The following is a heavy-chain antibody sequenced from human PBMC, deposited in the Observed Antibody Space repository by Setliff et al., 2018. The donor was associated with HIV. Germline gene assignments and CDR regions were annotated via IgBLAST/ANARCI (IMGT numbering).Heavy chain of an antibody. CDR3: ARGSPREGATRGHDY. J-gene: IGHJ4*02. D-gene: IGHD1-26*01. CDR2: ISSDGDNI. CDR1: GFTFSGYA. Sequence: GGSLRLSCAASGFTFSGYAMHWVRQAPRKGLEYVSAISSDGDNIFYANSVKARFTISRDNSKNTVYLQMDSLRVEDMAIYYCARGSPREGATRGHDYWGQGTLVTVSS. V-gene: IGHV3-64*01.